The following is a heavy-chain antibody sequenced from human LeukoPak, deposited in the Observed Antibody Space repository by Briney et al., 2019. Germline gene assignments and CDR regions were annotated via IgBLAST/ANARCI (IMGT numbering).Heavy chain of an antibody. CDR2: ISGSGGST. J-gene: IGHJ4*02. Sequence: GGSLRLSCAASGFTFSNAWMSWVRQAPGKGLEWVSAISGSGGSTYYADSVKGRFTISRDNSKNTLYLQMNSLRAEDTAVYYCAKDGVVVTAILDYWGQGTLVTVSS. D-gene: IGHD2-21*02. CDR3: AKDGVVVTAILDY. V-gene: IGHV3-23*01. CDR1: GFTFSNAW.